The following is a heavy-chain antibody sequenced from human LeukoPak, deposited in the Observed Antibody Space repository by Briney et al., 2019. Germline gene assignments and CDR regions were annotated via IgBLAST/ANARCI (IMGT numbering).Heavy chain of an antibody. CDR1: GGSISSSSYY. Sequence: KPSETLSLTCTVSGGSISSSSYYWGWIRQPPGKGLEWIGSIYYSGSTYYNPSLKSRVTTSVDTSKNQFSLKLSSVTAADTAVYYCARLSRSGWYWEPFDYWGQGTLVTVSS. D-gene: IGHD6-19*01. J-gene: IGHJ4*02. V-gene: IGHV4-39*01. CDR3: ARLSRSGWYWEPFDY. CDR2: IYYSGST.